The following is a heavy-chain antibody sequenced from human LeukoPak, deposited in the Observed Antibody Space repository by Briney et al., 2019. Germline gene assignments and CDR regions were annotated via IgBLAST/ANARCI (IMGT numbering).Heavy chain of an antibody. CDR2: IRSKAYRGTI. CDR3: TRGPIHLWLHNGMDV. J-gene: IGHJ6*02. V-gene: IGHV3-49*04. Sequence: GRSLRLSCTASGFTFGDHAMSWVRQAPGKGLEWVGFIRSKAYRGTIEYAASVKGRFTISRDDSISIAYLQMNSLKTEDTAVYYCTRGPIHLWLHNGMDVWGQGTTVTVSS. D-gene: IGHD5-18*01. CDR1: GFTFGDHA.